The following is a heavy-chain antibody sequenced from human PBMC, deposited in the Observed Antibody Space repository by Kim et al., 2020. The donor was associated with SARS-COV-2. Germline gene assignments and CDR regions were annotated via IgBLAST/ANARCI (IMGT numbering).Heavy chain of an antibody. CDR3: AKDGEFGDDFGMDV. CDR2: IGGNSESL. J-gene: IGHJ6*02. Sequence: GGSLRLSCAASGFTFDVYAMHWVRQAPGKGLEWVAGIGGNSESLDYADSVKGRFTISRDNAKNFLYLQMNSLRVEDTALYYCAKDGEFGDDFGMDVWGQGTAVTVS. V-gene: IGHV3-9*01. D-gene: IGHD3-10*01. CDR1: GFTFDVYA.